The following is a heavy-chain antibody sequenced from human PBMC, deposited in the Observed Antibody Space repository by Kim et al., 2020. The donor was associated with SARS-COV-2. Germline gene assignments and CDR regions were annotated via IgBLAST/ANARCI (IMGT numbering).Heavy chain of an antibody. Sequence: GGSLRLSCAASGFTFSSYTMTWVRQAPGKGLEWVSTISGSDSSTYHADSVKGRFTISRDNSKNTLYLQMNTLRAEDTAVYFCAKAVEMATVGPGYWGQGTLVTVSS. J-gene: IGHJ4*02. V-gene: IGHV3-23*01. CDR3: AKAVEMATVGPGY. CDR1: GFTFSSYT. D-gene: IGHD4-4*01. CDR2: ISGSDSST.